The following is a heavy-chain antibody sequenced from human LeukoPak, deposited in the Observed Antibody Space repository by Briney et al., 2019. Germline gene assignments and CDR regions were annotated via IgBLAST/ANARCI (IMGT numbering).Heavy chain of an antibody. CDR1: GGSIRSHY. CDR2: IYYSGST. V-gene: IGHV4-59*11. D-gene: IGHD3-9*01. Sequence: LETLSLTCTVSGGSIRSHYWSWFRQPPGKGLEWIGYIYYSGSTNYNHSLKSRVTMSVDTSKNQFSLKLSSVTAADTAVYYCARDFTYYDILTGYPRHYFDYWGQGTLVTVSS. J-gene: IGHJ4*02. CDR3: ARDFTYYDILTGYPRHYFDY.